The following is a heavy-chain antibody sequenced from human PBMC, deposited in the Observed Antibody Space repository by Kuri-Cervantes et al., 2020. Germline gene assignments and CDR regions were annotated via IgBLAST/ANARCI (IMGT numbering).Heavy chain of an antibody. CDR3: ARSNSNSGIDY. Sequence: GSLRLSCAVYGGSFSGYYWSWIRQPPGKGLEWIGEINHSGSTNYNPSLKSRVTISVDTSKSLFSLKLSSITAADTAFYYCARSNSNSGIDYWGQGTLVTVSS. J-gene: IGHJ4*02. CDR1: GGSFSGYY. D-gene: IGHD6-6*01. V-gene: IGHV4-34*01. CDR2: INHSGST.